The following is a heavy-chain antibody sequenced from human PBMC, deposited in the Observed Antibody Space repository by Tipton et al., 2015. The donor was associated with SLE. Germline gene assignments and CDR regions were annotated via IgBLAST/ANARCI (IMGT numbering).Heavy chain of an antibody. V-gene: IGHV4-38-2*02. CDR2: VHHSGST. D-gene: IGHD3-22*01. J-gene: IGHJ5*02. CDR1: GGSISGYY. Sequence: TLSLTCTVSGGSISGYYWGWIRQSPGKGLEWIGSVHHSGSTYYNPSLRSRLTISVDTSKNQFSLKLSSVTAADTAVYYCARHITYYYDSSGYYSTNWFDPWGQGTLVTVSS. CDR3: ARHITYYYDSSGYYSTNWFDP.